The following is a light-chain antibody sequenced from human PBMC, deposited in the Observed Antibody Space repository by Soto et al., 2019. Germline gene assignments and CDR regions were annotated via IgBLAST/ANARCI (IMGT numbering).Light chain of an antibody. CDR3: RQYGSSPAYT. J-gene: IGKJ2*01. V-gene: IGKV3-20*01. CDR2: GAS. CDR1: QSVSSSSY. Sequence: EIVLTQSPGTLSLSPGERATLSCRASQSVSSSSYLAWYQQKPGQAPRLLIYGASSSATGITDRFSGSGSATDFTLTISRLEPEDFAVYYCRQYGSSPAYTFGHGTKLEIK.